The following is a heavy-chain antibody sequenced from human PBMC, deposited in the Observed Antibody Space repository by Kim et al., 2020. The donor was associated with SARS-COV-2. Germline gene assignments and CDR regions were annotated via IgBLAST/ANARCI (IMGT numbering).Heavy chain of an antibody. CDR3: ARWVVTATDWGLYGMDV. J-gene: IGHJ6*02. D-gene: IGHD2-21*02. V-gene: IGHV4-31*03. CDR1: GGSISSGGYY. CDR2: IYYSGST. Sequence: SETLSLTCTVSGGSISSGGYYWSWIRQHPGKGLEWIGYIYYSGSTYYNPSLKSRVTISVDTSKNQFSLKLSSVTAADTAVYYCARWVVTATDWGLYGMDVWGQGTTVTVSS.